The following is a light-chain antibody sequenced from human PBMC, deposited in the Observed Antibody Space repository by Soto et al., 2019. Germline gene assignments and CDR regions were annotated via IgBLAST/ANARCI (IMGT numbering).Light chain of an antibody. V-gene: IGKV3-20*01. CDR2: GAS. Sequence: EIVLTQSPGTLSLSPGERATLSCRASQSVSSSYLAWYQQKPGQAPRLLIYGASSPATGIPDRFSRSGSGPDLTLTISRLAPEDFAVYYCQQYRSSPRTFGQGTKVDIK. CDR3: QQYRSSPRT. J-gene: IGKJ1*01. CDR1: QSVSSSY.